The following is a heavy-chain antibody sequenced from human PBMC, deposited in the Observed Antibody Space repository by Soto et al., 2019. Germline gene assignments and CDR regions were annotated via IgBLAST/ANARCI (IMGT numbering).Heavy chain of an antibody. CDR1: GYTFTSYA. CDR3: ARDGPPQYYDILTGYYHNYYYYMDV. D-gene: IGHD3-9*01. J-gene: IGHJ6*03. Sequence: ASVKVSCKASGYTFTSYAMHWVHQAPGQRLEWMGWINAGNGNTKYSQKFQGRVTITRDTSASTAYMELSSLRSEDTAVYYCARDGPPQYYDILTGYYHNYYYYMDVWGKGTTVTVSS. V-gene: IGHV1-3*01. CDR2: INAGNGNT.